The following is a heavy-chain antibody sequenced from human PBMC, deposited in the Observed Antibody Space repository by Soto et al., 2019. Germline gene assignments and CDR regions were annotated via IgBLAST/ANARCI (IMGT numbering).Heavy chain of an antibody. CDR2: INGGNGHT. D-gene: IGHD1-1*01. V-gene: IGHV1-3*01. Sequence: GASVKVSCKASGYTFSTYALHWVRQAPGQGLEWMGWINGGNGHTRYSQKFKDRVTISRDTPASTAYMELSGLRSEDTAVQYCARGKGMEENYYYYGMDVWGQGTTVTVSS. J-gene: IGHJ6*02. CDR1: GYTFSTYA. CDR3: ARGKGMEENYYYYGMDV.